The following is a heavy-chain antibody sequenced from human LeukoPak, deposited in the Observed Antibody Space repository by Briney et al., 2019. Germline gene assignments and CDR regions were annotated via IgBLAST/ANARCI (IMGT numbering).Heavy chain of an antibody. D-gene: IGHD4-17*01. CDR1: GGSFSGYY. V-gene: IGHV4-34*01. Sequence: SETLSLTCAAYGGSFSGYYWSWIRQPPGKGLEWIGEINHSGSTNHNPSLKSRVTISVDTSKNQFSLKLSSVTAADTAVYYCARDDYAEGWFDPWGQGTLVTVSS. CDR2: INHSGST. CDR3: ARDDYAEGWFDP. J-gene: IGHJ5*02.